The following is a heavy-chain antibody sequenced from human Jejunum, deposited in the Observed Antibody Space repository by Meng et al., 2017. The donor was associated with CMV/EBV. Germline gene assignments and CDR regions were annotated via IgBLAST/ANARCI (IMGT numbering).Heavy chain of an antibody. V-gene: IGHV2-5*01. CDR1: SPKTNRVG. J-gene: IGHJ4*02. CDR2: IYWNDDK. D-gene: IGHD5-24*01. CDR3: ARLEMVLVPPSILIDS. Sequence: SPKTNRVGVAWIRQPPGKALEWLAHIYWNDDKRYSPFLKSRLSITKDTSKNQVVLTMTNMDPVDTATYYCARLEMVLVPPSILIDSWGQGTLVTVSS.